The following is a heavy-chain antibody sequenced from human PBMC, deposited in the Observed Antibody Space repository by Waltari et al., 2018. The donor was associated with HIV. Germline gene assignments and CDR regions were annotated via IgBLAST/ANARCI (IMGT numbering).Heavy chain of an antibody. Sequence: EVQLVESGGGLVQPGGSMRLSCAASEFTLNNYWMTWVRQAPGKGLEWVANIKQDESEKYYVDSVKGRFTISRDNAKNSLFLQMNSLRAEDTAVYYCAREALYDSSGYYFEYWGQGTLVTVSS. CDR2: IKQDESEK. CDR1: EFTLNNYW. D-gene: IGHD3-22*01. V-gene: IGHV3-7*01. CDR3: AREALYDSSGYYFEY. J-gene: IGHJ4*02.